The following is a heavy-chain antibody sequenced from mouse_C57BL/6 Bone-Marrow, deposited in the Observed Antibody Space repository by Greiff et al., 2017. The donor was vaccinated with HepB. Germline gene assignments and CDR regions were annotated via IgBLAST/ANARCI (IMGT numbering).Heavy chain of an antibody. CDR1: GYAFSSSW. V-gene: IGHV1-82*01. J-gene: IGHJ3*01. D-gene: IGHD1-1*01. CDR2: IYPGDGDT. CDR3: ANYGSIAWFAY. Sequence: VQLVESGPELVKPGASVKISCKASGYAFSSSWMNWVKQRPGKGLEWIGRIYPGDGDTNYNGKFKGKATLTADKSSSTAYMQLSSLTSEDSAVYSCANYGSIAWFAYWGQGTLVTVSA.